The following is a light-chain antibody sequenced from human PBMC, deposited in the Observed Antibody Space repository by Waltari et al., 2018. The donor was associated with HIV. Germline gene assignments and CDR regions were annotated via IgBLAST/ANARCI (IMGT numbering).Light chain of an antibody. J-gene: IGLJ3*02. CDR3: CSYGGDDTLV. CDR2: DDS. V-gene: IGLV2-23*01. Sequence: QSALTQPASVSGSLGQSITISCTGASTNVGSYSLVSWYQNRPGQAPTLIIYDDSKRPLGISSRFSGSKSGNTASLTVSGLQSEDEADYYCCSYGGDDTLVFGGGTKVTAL. CDR1: STNVGSYSL.